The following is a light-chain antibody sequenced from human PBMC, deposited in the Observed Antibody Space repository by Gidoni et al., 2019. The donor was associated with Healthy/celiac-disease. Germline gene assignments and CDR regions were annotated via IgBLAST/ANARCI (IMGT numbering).Light chain of an antibody. CDR3: QQRSNWPPAT. CDR1: QSVSSY. V-gene: IGKV3-11*01. Sequence: EIVLTQSPATLSLSPGERATLSCRASQSVSSYLAWYQQKPGQAPRLLIYDASNRATGIPARFSGSGSGTDFTLTISSLGPEDFAVYYCQQRSNWPPATFGGGTKVEIK. CDR2: DAS. J-gene: IGKJ4*01.